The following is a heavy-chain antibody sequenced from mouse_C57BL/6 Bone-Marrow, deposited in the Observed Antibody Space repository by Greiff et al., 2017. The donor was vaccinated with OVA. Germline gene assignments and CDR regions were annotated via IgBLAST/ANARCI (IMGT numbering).Heavy chain of an antibody. CDR2: IYPRSGNT. D-gene: IGHD2-14*01. Sequence: VQLQESGAELARPGASVKLSCKASGYTFTSYGISWVKQSTGQGLEWIGEIYPRSGNTYYNEKFKGKATLTADKSSSTAYMELRSLTSEDSAVYLCGSRGYGAFAYWGQGTLVTVSA. CDR3: GSRGYGAFAY. J-gene: IGHJ3*01. CDR1: GYTFTSYG. V-gene: IGHV1-81*01.